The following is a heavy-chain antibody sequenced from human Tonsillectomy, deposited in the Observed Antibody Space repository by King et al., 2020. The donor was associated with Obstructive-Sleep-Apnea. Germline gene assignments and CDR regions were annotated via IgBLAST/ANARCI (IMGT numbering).Heavy chain of an antibody. Sequence: VQLQESGPGLVKPSETLSLTCSVSGGSISSYYWSWIRQPPGRGLEWVGYIYYSGSTNYNPSLKSRVTISVDTSKNQISLNLSSVTAADTAVYYCARGDVEGTIAARFGYQYNGMDVWGRGTTVTVSS. V-gene: IGHV4-59*08. J-gene: IGHJ6*02. CDR3: ARGDVEGTIAARFGYQYNGMDV. CDR2: IYYSGST. CDR1: GGSISSYY. D-gene: IGHD6-6*01.